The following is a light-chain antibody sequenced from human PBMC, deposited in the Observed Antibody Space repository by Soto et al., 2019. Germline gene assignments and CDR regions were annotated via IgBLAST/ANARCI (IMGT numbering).Light chain of an antibody. Sequence: DIQMTQSPSTLSASVGDRVTITCRASQNINSWLAWYQQKPGKTPKLLIYDASSLQSGVPSRFSGSGSGTEFTLTISSLQPDDFATYYCQQYNRYSRTFGRGTKVEIK. CDR2: DAS. CDR3: QQYNRYSRT. V-gene: IGKV1-5*01. CDR1: QNINSW. J-gene: IGKJ1*01.